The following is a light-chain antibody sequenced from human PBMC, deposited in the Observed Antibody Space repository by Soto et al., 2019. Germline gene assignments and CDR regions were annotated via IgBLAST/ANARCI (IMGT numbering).Light chain of an antibody. CDR2: SNN. CDR1: SSNIGSKT. CDR3: AAWGDRLNGVV. Sequence: QSVLTQPPSASGTPGQRVTISCSGSSSNIGSKTVNWYQQLPGTAPKLLIYSNNQRPSGVPDRFSGSKSGTSASLAISGLQAEDEADYYCAAWGDRLNGVVFGGGTKLTVL. J-gene: IGLJ2*01. V-gene: IGLV1-44*01.